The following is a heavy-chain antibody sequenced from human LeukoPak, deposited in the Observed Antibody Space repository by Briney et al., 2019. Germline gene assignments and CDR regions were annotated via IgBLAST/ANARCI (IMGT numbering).Heavy chain of an antibody. V-gene: IGHV3-30*18. CDR1: GFTFSSYG. CDR3: AKEPILGGYYYYGMDV. D-gene: IGHD3-9*01. CDR2: ISYDGSNK. J-gene: IGHJ6*02. Sequence: GGSLRLSCAASGFTFSSYGMHWVRQAPGRGLEWVAVISYDGSNKYYADSVKGRFTISRDNSKNTLYLQMNGLRAEDTAVYYCAKEPILGGYYYYGMDVWGQGTTVTVSS.